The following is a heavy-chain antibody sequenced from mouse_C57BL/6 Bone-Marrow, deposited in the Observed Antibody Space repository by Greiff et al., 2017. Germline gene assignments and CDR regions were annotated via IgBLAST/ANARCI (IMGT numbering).Heavy chain of an antibody. Sequence: EVQRVESGGDLVKPGGSLKLSCAASGFTFSSYGMSWVRQTPDKRLEWVATISSGGSYTYYPDSVKGRFTISRDNAKNTLYLQMSSLKSEDTAMYYCARQDSRSWFAYWGQGTLVTVSA. CDR2: ISSGGSYT. J-gene: IGHJ3*01. V-gene: IGHV5-6*01. D-gene: IGHD2-12*01. CDR3: ARQDSRSWFAY. CDR1: GFTFSSYG.